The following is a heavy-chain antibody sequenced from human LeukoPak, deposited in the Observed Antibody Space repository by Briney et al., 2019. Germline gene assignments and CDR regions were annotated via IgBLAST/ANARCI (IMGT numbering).Heavy chain of an antibody. J-gene: IGHJ4*02. Sequence: ASESLSLTCAVYGGSFSGYYWSWIRQPPGKGLEWIGEINHSGSTNYNPSLKSRVTISVDTSKNQFSLKLSSVTAADTAVYYCAVLGTVDYWGQGTLVAVSS. CDR3: AVLGTVDY. CDR2: INHSGST. D-gene: IGHD7-27*01. CDR1: GGSFSGYY. V-gene: IGHV4-34*01.